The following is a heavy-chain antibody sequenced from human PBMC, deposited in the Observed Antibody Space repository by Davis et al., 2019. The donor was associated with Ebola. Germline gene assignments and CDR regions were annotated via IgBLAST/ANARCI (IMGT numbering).Heavy chain of an antibody. Sequence: GESLNLSCAASGFTFSSYWMHWVRQAPGKGLVWVSRINSDGSSTSYADSVKGRFTISRDNAKNTLYLQMNSLRAEDTAVYYCARGYGGNSGHDAFDIWGQGTMVTVSS. D-gene: IGHD4-23*01. CDR1: GFTFSSYW. V-gene: IGHV3-74*01. CDR3: ARGYGGNSGHDAFDI. J-gene: IGHJ3*02. CDR2: INSDGSST.